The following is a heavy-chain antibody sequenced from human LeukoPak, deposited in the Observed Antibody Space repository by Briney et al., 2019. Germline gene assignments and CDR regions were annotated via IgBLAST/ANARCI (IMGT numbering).Heavy chain of an antibody. CDR2: ISYDGSNK. CDR3: AKGELWEYQSQFDY. J-gene: IGHJ4*02. CDR1: GFTFSTYG. D-gene: IGHD2-2*01. Sequence: PGGSLRLSCAASGFTFSTYGMHWVRQAPGKGLEWVAVISYDGSNKYYADSVKGRFTISRDNSKNTLYLQMNSLRAEDTAVYYCAKGELWEYQSQFDYWGQGTLVTVSS. V-gene: IGHV3-30*18.